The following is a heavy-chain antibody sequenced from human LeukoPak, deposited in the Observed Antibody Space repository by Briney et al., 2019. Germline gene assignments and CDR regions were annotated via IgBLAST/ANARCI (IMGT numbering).Heavy chain of an antibody. CDR2: INHSGST. D-gene: IGHD4-17*01. CDR1: GGSFSGYY. Sequence: SETLSLTCAVYGGSFSGYYWSWIRQPPGKGLEWIGEINHSGSTNYNPSLKSRVTISVDTSKNQFSLKLSSVTAADTAVYYCASYYGDYGNFNAFDIWGQGTMVTVSS. J-gene: IGHJ3*02. V-gene: IGHV4-34*01. CDR3: ASYYGDYGNFNAFDI.